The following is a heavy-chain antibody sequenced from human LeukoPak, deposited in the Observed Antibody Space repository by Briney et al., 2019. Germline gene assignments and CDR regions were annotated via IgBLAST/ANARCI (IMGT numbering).Heavy chain of an antibody. CDR3: ARGGYFDRSGYYSRRVDF. CDR2: ISIYNGNT. V-gene: IGHV1-18*01. Sequence: GASVKVSCKTSGYTFSTYAITWVRQAPGQGLGWMGWISIYNGNTNYTEKLQGRVTMTTETSTSTAYMELRGLRPDDTAVYYCARGGYFDRSGYYSRRVDFWGQGTLVTVSS. CDR1: GYTFSTYA. J-gene: IGHJ4*02. D-gene: IGHD3-22*01.